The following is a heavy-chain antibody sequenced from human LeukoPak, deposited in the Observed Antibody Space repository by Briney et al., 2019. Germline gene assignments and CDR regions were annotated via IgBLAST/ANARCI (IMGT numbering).Heavy chain of an antibody. CDR1: GGSISSYY. CDR2: IYYSGST. J-gene: IGHJ3*02. Sequence: SETLSLTCTVSGGSISSYYWSWIRQPAGKGLEWIGYIYYSGSTNYNPSLKSRVTISVDTSKNQFSLKLSSVTAADTAVYYCASSTYYDYVWGSYRYGPYAFDIWGQGTMVTVSS. V-gene: IGHV4-59*01. CDR3: ASSTYYDYVWGSYRYGPYAFDI. D-gene: IGHD3-16*02.